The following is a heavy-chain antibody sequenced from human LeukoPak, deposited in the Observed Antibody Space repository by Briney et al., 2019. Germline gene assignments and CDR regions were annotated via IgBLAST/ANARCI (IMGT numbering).Heavy chain of an antibody. Sequence: ASVKVSCKASGYTFTSYDFNWLRQATGQGPEWMGWMNPNSGATGYAQKFQGRVTMTRSASINTAYMELTNLRSEDTAVYYCARGSNGWYFPDSRGMDVWGQGTTVTVSS. CDR1: GYTFTSYD. D-gene: IGHD6-19*01. CDR2: MNPNSGAT. CDR3: ARGSNGWYFPDSRGMDV. J-gene: IGHJ6*02. V-gene: IGHV1-8*01.